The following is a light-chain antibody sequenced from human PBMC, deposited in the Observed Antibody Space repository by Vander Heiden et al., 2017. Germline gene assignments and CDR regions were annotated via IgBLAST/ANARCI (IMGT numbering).Light chain of an antibody. CDR3: YSASDNSVL. CDR2: KDD. CDR1: TLAKKY. J-gene: IGLJ3*02. V-gene: IGLV3-27*01. Sequence: SYELTQPSAVSLSPGQTARITCSGDTLAKKYGRWLQQKPGQAPVLVIFKDDERPSGIPERFSGSTAGTTVTLTISGAQIDDEADYYCYSASDNSVLFGGGTKLTVL.